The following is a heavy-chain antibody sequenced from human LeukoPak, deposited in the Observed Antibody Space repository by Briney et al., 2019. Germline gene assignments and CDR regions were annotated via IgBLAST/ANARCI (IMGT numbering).Heavy chain of an antibody. CDR2: INHSGST. Sequence: PSETLSLTCTVSGGSISSSSYYWGWIRQPPGKGLEWIGEINHSGSTNYNPSLKSRVTISVDTSKNQFSLKLSSVTAADTAVYYCASSIRSAFDIWGQGTMVTVSS. J-gene: IGHJ3*02. CDR1: GGSISSSSYY. CDR3: ASSIRSAFDI. D-gene: IGHD2-2*01. V-gene: IGHV4-39*07.